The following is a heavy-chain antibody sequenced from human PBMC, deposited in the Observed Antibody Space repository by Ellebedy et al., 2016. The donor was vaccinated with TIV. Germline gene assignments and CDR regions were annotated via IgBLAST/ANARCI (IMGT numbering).Heavy chain of an antibody. CDR3: AREGDFYSPIFDY. Sequence: ASVKVSCKASGYTFTGYYMHWVRQAPGQGLEWMGWINPNSGGTNYAQKFQGRVTMTRDTSISTAYMELSRLRSDDTAVYYCAREGDFYSPIFDYWGQGTLVTVSS. V-gene: IGHV1-2*02. D-gene: IGHD2-21*02. CDR2: INPNSGGT. J-gene: IGHJ4*02. CDR1: GYTFTGYY.